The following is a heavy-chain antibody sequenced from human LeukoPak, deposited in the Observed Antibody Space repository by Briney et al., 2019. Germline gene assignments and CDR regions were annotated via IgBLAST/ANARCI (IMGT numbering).Heavy chain of an antibody. Sequence: GGSLRLSCTASGYTFSSYAMSWVRQAPGKGLEWVSAFSGSGGSTYCADSVNGRSTISRDNSKNTPFLQMNSLRAEDTAVYYCAVDRCSSPRCYLFDCGGQGTLVTVS. CDR3: AVDRCSSPRCYLFDC. V-gene: IGHV3-23*01. J-gene: IGHJ4*02. CDR2: FSGSGGST. CDR1: GYTFSSYA. D-gene: IGHD2-2*01.